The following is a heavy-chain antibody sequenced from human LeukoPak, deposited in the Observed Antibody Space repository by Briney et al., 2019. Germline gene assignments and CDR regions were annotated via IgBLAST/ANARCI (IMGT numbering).Heavy chain of an antibody. Sequence: PRRSLRLSCAASGFTFSSYDMHWVRQATGKGLEWVSAIGIGGDTYYPGSVKGRFTISRENAKNSLYLQMNSLRAGDTAVYYCARGGIPVTGIDEVDYWGQGTLVTVSS. CDR2: IGIGGDT. V-gene: IGHV3-13*01. D-gene: IGHD2-21*02. CDR1: GFTFSSYD. CDR3: ARGGIPVTGIDEVDY. J-gene: IGHJ4*02.